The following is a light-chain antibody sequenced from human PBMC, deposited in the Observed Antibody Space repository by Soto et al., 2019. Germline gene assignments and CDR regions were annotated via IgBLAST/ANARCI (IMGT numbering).Light chain of an antibody. CDR2: QVR. CDR3: SSLTTSSTWV. V-gene: IGLV2-14*01. CDR1: SSDVGVYNY. Sequence: QLVLTQPASVSGSPGQSITISCTGTSSDVGVYNYVSWYQQHPGKAPKLMIYQVRNRPSGVSNRFSGSKSGNTASLIISGLQAEDEADYYCSSLTTSSTWVFGGGTKLTVL. J-gene: IGLJ3*02.